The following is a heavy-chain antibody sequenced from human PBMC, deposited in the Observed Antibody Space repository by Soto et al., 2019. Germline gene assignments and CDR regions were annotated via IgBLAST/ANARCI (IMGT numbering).Heavy chain of an antibody. V-gene: IGHV1-69*01. J-gene: IGHJ6*02. CDR2: IIPIFGTA. Sequence: QVQLVQSGAEEKKPGSSVKVSCKASGGTFSSYAISWVRQAPGQGLEWMGGIIPIFGTANYAQKFQGRGTITAEESTSTAYMEMRSLRSEDTAVYYCARDYDFWSGYRPHYYGMDVWGQGTTVTVSS. D-gene: IGHD3-3*01. CDR1: GGTFSSYA. CDR3: ARDYDFWSGYRPHYYGMDV.